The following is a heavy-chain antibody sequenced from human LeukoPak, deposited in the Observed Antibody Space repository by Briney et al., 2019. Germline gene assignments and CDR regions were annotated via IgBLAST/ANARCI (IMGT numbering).Heavy chain of an antibody. CDR1: GGTFSSYA. V-gene: IGHV1-18*01. Sequence: ASVKVSCKASGGTFSSYAISWVRQAPGQGLEWMGWISAYNGNTNYAQKLQGRVTMTTDTSTSTAYMELRSLRSDDTAMYYCAREVHYDSSVYYQPFDYWGQGTLVTVSS. D-gene: IGHD3-22*01. J-gene: IGHJ4*02. CDR3: AREVHYDSSVYYQPFDY. CDR2: ISAYNGNT.